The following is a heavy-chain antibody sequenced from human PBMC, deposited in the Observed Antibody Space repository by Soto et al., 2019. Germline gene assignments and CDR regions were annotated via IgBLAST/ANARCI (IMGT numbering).Heavy chain of an antibody. D-gene: IGHD3-3*01. CDR2: ISGSGGST. CDR1: GFTFSSYA. J-gene: IGHJ4*02. Sequence: EVQLLESGGGLVQPGGSLRLSCAASGFTFSSYAMSWVRQAPGKGLEWVSAISGSGGSTYYADSVKGRFTISRDNSKNTLYLQMNSLRAEDTAVYYCAKDRTVNHCGWSGDFDYWGQGTLVTVSS. CDR3: AKDRTVNHCGWSGDFDY. V-gene: IGHV3-23*01.